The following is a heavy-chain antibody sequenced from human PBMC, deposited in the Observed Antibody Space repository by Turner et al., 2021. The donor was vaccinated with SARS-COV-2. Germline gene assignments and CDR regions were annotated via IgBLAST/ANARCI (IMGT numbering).Heavy chain of an antibody. CDR1: GGTFSTYT. CDR3: ARDEEGIAAAYYYAMDV. V-gene: IGHV1-69*08. CDR2: IIPILGIT. J-gene: IGHJ6*02. Sequence: QVQLLQSGAGVKKPGSSVKVSCKASGGTFSTYTISWVRQAPGQGLEWMGRIIPILGITTYAQKFQGRVTITADKSTSTAYMELSSLRSEDTAVYYCARDEEGIAAAYYYAMDVWGQGTTVTVSS. D-gene: IGHD6-13*01.